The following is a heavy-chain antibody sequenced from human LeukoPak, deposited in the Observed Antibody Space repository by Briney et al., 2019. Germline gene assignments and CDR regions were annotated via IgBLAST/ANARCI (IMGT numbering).Heavy chain of an antibody. CDR3: ARVTGATVVHY. J-gene: IGHJ4*02. V-gene: IGHV3-53*01. Sequence: TGGSLTLSCAASWFTFSSTYMTGVRQAPGKAREGFSIIYSGGSTDYADSVKGRFTISRDNSKNTLYLQINSLRAEDTAVYYCARVTGATVVHYWGQGTLLTVSS. D-gene: IGHD4-23*01. CDR2: IYSGGST. CDR1: WFTFSSTY.